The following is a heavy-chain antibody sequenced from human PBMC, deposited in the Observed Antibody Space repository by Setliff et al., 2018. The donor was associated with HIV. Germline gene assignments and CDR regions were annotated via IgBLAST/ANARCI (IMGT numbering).Heavy chain of an antibody. V-gene: IGHV1-69*13. J-gene: IGHJ5*02. CDR2: IIPLFNTS. D-gene: IGHD2-15*01. CDR1: GGNFSTYG. Sequence: SVKVSCKASGGNFSTYGISWVRQAPGQGLEWMGGIIPLFNTSNYAQKLQGRVTITADESTSTAYMELSSLRSEDSAVYYCARDRFCSRGSCYAPNWFDPWGQGTLVTVSS. CDR3: ARDRFCSRGSCYAPNWFDP.